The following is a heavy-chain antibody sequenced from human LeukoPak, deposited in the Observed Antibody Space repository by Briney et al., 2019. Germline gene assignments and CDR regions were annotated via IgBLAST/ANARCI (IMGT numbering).Heavy chain of an antibody. J-gene: IGHJ4*02. Sequence: GGSLRLSCAASGFTFSSYAMHWVRQAPGKGLEWVAVISYDGSNKYYADSVKGRFTISRDNSKNTLHLRMNSLRAKDTAVYYCARGGGDYGDYGIGYWGQGTLVTVSS. D-gene: IGHD4-17*01. CDR1: GFTFSSYA. CDR2: ISYDGSNK. V-gene: IGHV3-30-3*01. CDR3: ARGGGDYGDYGIGY.